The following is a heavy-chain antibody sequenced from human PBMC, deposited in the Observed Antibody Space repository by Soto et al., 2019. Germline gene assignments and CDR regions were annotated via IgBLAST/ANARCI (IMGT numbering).Heavy chain of an antibody. CDR1: GFTFSSYS. V-gene: IGHV3-48*01. Sequence: GGSLRLSCAASGFTFSSYSMNWVRQAPGKGLEWVSYISSSSSTIYYADSVKGRFTISRDNAKNSLYLQMNSLRAEDTAVYYCARKHVDTAMALDAFDIWGQGTMVTVSS. J-gene: IGHJ3*02. D-gene: IGHD5-18*01. CDR3: ARKHVDTAMALDAFDI. CDR2: ISSSSSTI.